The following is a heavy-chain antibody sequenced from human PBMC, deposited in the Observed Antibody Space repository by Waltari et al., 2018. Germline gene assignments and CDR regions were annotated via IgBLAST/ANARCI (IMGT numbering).Heavy chain of an antibody. CDR2: ISQSGTT. V-gene: IGHV4-34*01. J-gene: IGHJ3*02. D-gene: IGHD2-21*02. CDR3: ARQEIIVEVTGDGFDI. CDR1: CGSFSGYY. Sequence: QVQLQQWGAGLLKPSETLSLTCAVYCGSFSGYYWSWIRLPPGKGLEWIGEISQSGTTNYNPSLKSRVTISLDTSKNQFSLKLSSVTAADTAVYYCARQEIIVEVTGDGFDIWGQGTMVTVSS.